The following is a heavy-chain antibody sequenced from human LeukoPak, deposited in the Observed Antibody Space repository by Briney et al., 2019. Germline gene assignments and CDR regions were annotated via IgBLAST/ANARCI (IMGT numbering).Heavy chain of an antibody. CDR3: ARESPIAWSAFDY. CDR1: GFTFSSYV. D-gene: IGHD3-9*01. J-gene: IGHJ4*02. CDR2: ISYDGSNK. Sequence: PGRSLRLSCAASGFTFSSYVMHWVRQAPGKGLEWVAVISYDGSNKYYADSVKGRFTISRDNSKNTLYLQMNSLRAEDTAVYYCARESPIAWSAFDYWGQGTLVTVSS. V-gene: IGHV3-30-3*01.